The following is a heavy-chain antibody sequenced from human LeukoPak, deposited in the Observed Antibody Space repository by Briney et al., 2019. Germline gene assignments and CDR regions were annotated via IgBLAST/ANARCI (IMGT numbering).Heavy chain of an antibody. D-gene: IGHD6-19*01. V-gene: IGHV4-59*01. CDR1: GGSISIYY. CDR3: ARGSAWYFVY. CDR2: VYNSENT. Sequence: PSETLSLTCTVSGGSISIYYWSWIRQPPGKGLEWIGYVYNSENTNYNPSLKSRATISADTSKNQFSLKLSSVTAADTAVYYCARGSAWYFVYWGQGTLVTVSS. J-gene: IGHJ4*02.